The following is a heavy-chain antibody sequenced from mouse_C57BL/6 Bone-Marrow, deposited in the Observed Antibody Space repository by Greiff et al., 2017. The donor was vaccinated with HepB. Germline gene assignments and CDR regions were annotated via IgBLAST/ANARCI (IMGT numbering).Heavy chain of an antibody. J-gene: IGHJ1*03. CDR2: ISGGGGNT. V-gene: IGHV5-9*01. Sequence: DVKLVESGGGLVKPGGSLKLSCAASGFTFSSYTMSWVRQTPEKRLEWVATISGGGGNTYYPDSVKGRFTISRDNAKNTLYLQMSSLRSEDTALYYCATYGYDAYWYFDVWGTGTTVTVSS. D-gene: IGHD2-2*01. CDR1: GFTFSSYT. CDR3: ATYGYDAYWYFDV.